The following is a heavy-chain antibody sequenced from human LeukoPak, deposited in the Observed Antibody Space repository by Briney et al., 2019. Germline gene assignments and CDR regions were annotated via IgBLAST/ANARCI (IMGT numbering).Heavy chain of an antibody. V-gene: IGHV4-59*01. CDR2: IYYSGST. J-gene: IGHJ1*01. Sequence: SETLSLTCTVSGGSIGSYYWSWIRQPPGKGLEWIGYIYYSGSTNYNPSLKSRVTISVDTSKNQFSLKLSSVTAADTAVYYCARVRYGDIEHWGQGTLVTVSS. CDR3: ARVRYGDIEH. CDR1: GGSIGSYY. D-gene: IGHD4-17*01.